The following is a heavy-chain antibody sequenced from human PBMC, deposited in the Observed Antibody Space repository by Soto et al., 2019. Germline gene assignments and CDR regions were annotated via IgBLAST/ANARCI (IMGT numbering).Heavy chain of an antibody. J-gene: IGHJ6*02. CDR2: ISAYNGNT. D-gene: IGHD6-6*01. V-gene: IGHV1-18*01. Sequence: ASVKVSCKASGYTFTSYGISWVRQAPGQGLEWMGWISAYNGNTNYAQKLQGRVTMTTDTSTSTAYMELRSLRSDDTAVYYCARRAARHGYYGMDVWGQGTTVTVSS. CDR3: ARRAARHGYYGMDV. CDR1: GYTFTSYG.